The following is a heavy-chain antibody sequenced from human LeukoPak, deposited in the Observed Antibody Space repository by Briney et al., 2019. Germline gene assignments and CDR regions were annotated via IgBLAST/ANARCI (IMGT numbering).Heavy chain of an antibody. CDR3: ARHGHLYYYDSSGLDY. CDR2: IYYSGST. V-gene: IGHV4-59*08. Sequence: SETLSLTCTVSGGSISSYYWSWIRQRPGKGLEWIGYIYYSGSTNYNPSLKSRVTISVDTSKNQFSLKLSSVTAADTAVYYCARHGHLYYYDSSGLDYWGQGTLVTVSS. J-gene: IGHJ4*02. CDR1: GGSISSYY. D-gene: IGHD3-22*01.